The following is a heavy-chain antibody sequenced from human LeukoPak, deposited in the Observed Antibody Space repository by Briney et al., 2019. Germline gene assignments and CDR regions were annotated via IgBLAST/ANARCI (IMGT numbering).Heavy chain of an antibody. J-gene: IGHJ3*01. CDR1: GFTFCGFW. CDR3: ARSSYSSSSSV. Sequence: GVSLRLSCAVSGFTFCGFWMSWSRQAPGKGLEWVASINSDGSEGYYADIVKGRFAISRDKAKNSLYLQINSLRAEDTAVYYCARSSYSSSSSVWGQGTMVTVSS. CDR2: INSDGSEG. D-gene: IGHD6-6*01. V-gene: IGHV3-7*03.